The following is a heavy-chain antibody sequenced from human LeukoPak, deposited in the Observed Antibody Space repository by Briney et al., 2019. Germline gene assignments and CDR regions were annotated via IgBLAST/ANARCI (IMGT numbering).Heavy chain of an antibody. CDR3: ARGVMATILTPFDY. V-gene: IGHV4-34*01. CDR2: INHSGST. Sequence: SETLSLTCAVYGGSFSGYYWSWIRQHPGKGLEWIGEINHSGSTNYNPSLKSRVTISVDTSKNQFSLKLSSVTAADTAVYYCARGVMATILTPFDYWGQGTLVTVSS. D-gene: IGHD5-24*01. CDR1: GGSFSGYY. J-gene: IGHJ4*02.